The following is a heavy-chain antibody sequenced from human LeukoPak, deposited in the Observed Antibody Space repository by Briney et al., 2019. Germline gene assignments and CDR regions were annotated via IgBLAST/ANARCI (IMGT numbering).Heavy chain of an antibody. CDR1: GYTLTELS. CDR3: AREVGARPTVRVDYYFDY. J-gene: IGHJ4*02. CDR2: FDPEDGET. Sequence: GASVKVSCKVSGYTLTELSMHWVRQAPGKGLEWMGGFDPEDGETIYAQKFQGRVTMTEDTSTDTAYMELSSLRSEDTAVYYCAREVGARPTVRVDYYFDYWGQGTLVTVSS. V-gene: IGHV1-24*01. D-gene: IGHD4-17*01.